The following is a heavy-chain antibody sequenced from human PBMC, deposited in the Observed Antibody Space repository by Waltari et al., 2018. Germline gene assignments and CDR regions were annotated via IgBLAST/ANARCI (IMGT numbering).Heavy chain of an antibody. J-gene: IGHJ4*02. CDR1: GCTLSTYS. CDR2: ISSSSLYM. D-gene: IGHD4-17*01. V-gene: IGHV3-21*01. Sequence: EVQLVASGGGLVKAGGSLGLSCAALGCTLSTYSMNWVRQAPGKGLEWGSSISSSSLYMSYADSVKGRVTISRDNAKNSLYLQMNSLRVEDTAVYYCARSSTTVTTFGWGQGTLVTVSS. CDR3: ARSSTTVTTFG.